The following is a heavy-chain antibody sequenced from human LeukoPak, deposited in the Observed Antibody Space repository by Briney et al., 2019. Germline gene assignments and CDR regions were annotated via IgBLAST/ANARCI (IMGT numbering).Heavy chain of an antibody. V-gene: IGHV4-34*01. D-gene: IGHD3-22*01. J-gene: IGHJ4*02. Sequence: SETLSLTCAVYGGSFSGYYWSWIRQPPGKGLEWIGETNHSGSIKRNPSLKSRVTISVDTSKNQFSLRLSSVTAADTAVYYCARVTGYMIEDYFDYWGQGTLVTVSS. CDR2: TNHSGSI. CDR3: ARVTGYMIEDYFDY. CDR1: GGSFSGYY.